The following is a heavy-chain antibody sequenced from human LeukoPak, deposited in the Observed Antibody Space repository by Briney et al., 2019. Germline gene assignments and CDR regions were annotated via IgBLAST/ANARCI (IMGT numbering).Heavy chain of an antibody. V-gene: IGHV1-69*13. CDR1: GGTFSSYA. D-gene: IGHD6-13*01. CDR2: IIPIFGTA. Sequence: SAKVSCKASGGTFSSYAISWVRQAPGQGLEWMGGIIPIFGTANYAQKFQGRVTITADESTSTAYMELSSLRSEDTAVYYCARGFAEQQLVTVGWFDPWGQGTLVTVSS. J-gene: IGHJ5*02. CDR3: ARGFAEQQLVTVGWFDP.